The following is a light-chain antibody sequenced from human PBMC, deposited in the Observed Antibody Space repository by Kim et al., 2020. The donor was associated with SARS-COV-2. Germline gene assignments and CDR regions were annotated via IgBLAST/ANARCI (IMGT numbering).Light chain of an antibody. CDR1: QSISSW. V-gene: IGKV1-5*03. CDR3: QQYNSYSLT. CDR2: KAS. J-gene: IGKJ1*01. Sequence: ASVGDRVTITCRDSQSISSWLAWYQQKPGKAPKLLIYKASSLESGVPSRFSGSGSGTEFTLTISSLQPDDFATYYCQQYNSYSLTFGQGTKVEIK.